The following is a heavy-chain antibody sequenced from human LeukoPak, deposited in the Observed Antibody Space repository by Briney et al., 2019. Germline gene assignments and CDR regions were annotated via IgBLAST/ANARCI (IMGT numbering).Heavy chain of an antibody. CDR1: GFTFSSYS. V-gene: IGHV3-21*01. CDR2: ISSSSSYI. Sequence: PGGSLRLSCAASGFTFSSYSMNWVRQAPGKGLEWVSSISSSSSYIYYADSVKGRFTISRDNAKNSLYLQMNSLRAEDTAVYYCARVFWSGYSVDYWGQGTLVTVSS. J-gene: IGHJ4*02. CDR3: ARVFWSGYSVDY. D-gene: IGHD3-3*01.